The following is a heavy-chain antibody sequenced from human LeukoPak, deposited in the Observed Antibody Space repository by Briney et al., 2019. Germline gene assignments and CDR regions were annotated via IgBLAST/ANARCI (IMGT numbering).Heavy chain of an antibody. D-gene: IGHD1-7*01. CDR1: GGSISSYY. Sequence: SETLSLTCTVSGGSISSYYWSWMRQSPGKGLEWIGYIYYSGSTNYNPSLKSRVTISLDTSKNQFSLQLSSGTAADTAVYYCASTEWNYARWGQGTLVTVSS. J-gene: IGHJ4*02. CDR3: ASTEWNYAR. V-gene: IGHV4-59*08. CDR2: IYYSGST.